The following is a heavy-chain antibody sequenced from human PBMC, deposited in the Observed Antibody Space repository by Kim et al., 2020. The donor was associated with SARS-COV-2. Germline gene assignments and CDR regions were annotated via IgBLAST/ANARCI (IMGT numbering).Heavy chain of an antibody. Sequence: GGSLRLSCAASGFTFSSYSMNWVRQAPGKGLEWVSYISSSSSTIYYADPVKGRFTISRDNAKNSLYLQMNSLRAEDTAVYYCARDSPYYYDSSGYYYEYYFDYWGQGTLVTVSS. J-gene: IGHJ4*02. D-gene: IGHD3-22*01. V-gene: IGHV3-48*04. CDR2: ISSSSSTI. CDR1: GFTFSSYS. CDR3: ARDSPYYYDSSGYYYEYYFDY.